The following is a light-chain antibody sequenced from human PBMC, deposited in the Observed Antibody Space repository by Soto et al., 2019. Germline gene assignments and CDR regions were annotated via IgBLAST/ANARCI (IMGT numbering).Light chain of an antibody. CDR3: QHYNSYSEA. CDR2: KAS. Sequence: DIQMTQSPSTLSGSVGDRVTITCRASPTISSWLAWYQQKPGKAPKLLIYKASTLKSGVPPRFSGSGSGTEFTLTISSLQPDDFATYYGQHYNSYSEAFGQGTKVELE. V-gene: IGKV1-5*03. CDR1: PTISSW. J-gene: IGKJ1*01.